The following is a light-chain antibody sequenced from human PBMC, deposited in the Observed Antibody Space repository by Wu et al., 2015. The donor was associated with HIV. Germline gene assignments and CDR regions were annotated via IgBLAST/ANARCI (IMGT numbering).Light chain of an antibody. V-gene: IGKV1-39*01. J-gene: IGKJ1*01. Sequence: DIQMTQSPSSLSASVGDRVTITCRASQSISSFLHWYQQRPGAAPKLLIYAASNLQSRVPSRFSGSGSGTDFTLTISSLQPEDFASYYCQQIYNTPKTFGQGTKVEIK. CDR2: AAS. CDR3: QQIYNTPKT. CDR1: QSISSF.